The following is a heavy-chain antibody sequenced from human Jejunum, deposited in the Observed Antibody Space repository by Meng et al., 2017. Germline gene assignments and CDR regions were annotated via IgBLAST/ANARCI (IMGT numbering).Heavy chain of an antibody. Sequence: GESLKISCAASGFTFTNAWMTWVRQAPGKGLEWVGRIKARGDGGTTDYAAPVKDRFTISRDDSKNTLYHQMNSLKTEDTGVYYCATYYGDCVWFFQGFDPWGQGTLVTVSS. V-gene: IGHV3-15*01. CDR1: GFTFTNAW. J-gene: IGHJ5*02. CDR3: ATYYGDCVWFFQGFDP. CDR2: IKARGDGGTT. D-gene: IGHD4-17*01.